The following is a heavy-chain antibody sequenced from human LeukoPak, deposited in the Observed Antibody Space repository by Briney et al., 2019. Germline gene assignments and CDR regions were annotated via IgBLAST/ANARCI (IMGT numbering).Heavy chain of an antibody. CDR1: GYTFTSYD. CDR2: MNPNSGNT. V-gene: IGHV1-8*01. J-gene: IGHJ4*02. D-gene: IGHD3-10*01. CDR3: ASRITMVRGVIQDDY. Sequence: ASVKVSCKASGYTFTSYDINWVRQATGQGLEWMGWMNPNSGNTGYAQKFQGRVTMTRNTSISTAYMELSSLRSEDTAVYYCASRITMVRGVIQDDYWGQRTLVTVSS.